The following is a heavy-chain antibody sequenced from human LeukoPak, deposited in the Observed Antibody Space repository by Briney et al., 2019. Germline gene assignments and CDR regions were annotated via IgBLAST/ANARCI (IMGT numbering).Heavy chain of an antibody. J-gene: IGHJ4*02. CDR3: ARVGIWVAAAGYDY. CDR1: GFTFSSYW. V-gene: IGHV3-74*01. D-gene: IGHD6-13*01. Sequence: GGSLRLSCAASGFTFSSYWMHWVRQAPGKGLVWVSRISSDGSSTSYADSVKGRFTISRDNAKNTLYLQMNSLRAEDTAVYYCARVGIWVAAAGYDYWGQGTLVTVSS. CDR2: ISSDGSST.